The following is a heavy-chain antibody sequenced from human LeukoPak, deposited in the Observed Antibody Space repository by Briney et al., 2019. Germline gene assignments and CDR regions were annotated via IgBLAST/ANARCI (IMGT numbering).Heavy chain of an antibody. J-gene: IGHJ3*02. Sequence: ASVKVSCKASGYTFTSYGISWVRQAPGQGLEWMGWINTYNGNTKYAQKFQGRVTMTTDTSTAIGYMEVRSLRSDDTAVYYCAREVRDPDAFDIWGQGTMVTVSS. CDR1: GYTFTSYG. CDR3: AREVRDPDAFDI. CDR2: INTYNGNT. V-gene: IGHV1-18*01. D-gene: IGHD3-10*01.